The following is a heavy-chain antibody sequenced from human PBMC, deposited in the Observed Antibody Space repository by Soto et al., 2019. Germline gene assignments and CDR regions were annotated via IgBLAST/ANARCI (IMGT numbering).Heavy chain of an antibody. CDR3: ARDRNVGATVLDAFDI. CDR2: ISSSSSYI. CDR1: GFTFSSYS. D-gene: IGHD1-26*01. Sequence: GGSLRLSCAASGFTFSSYSMNWVRQAPGKGLEWVSSISSSSSYIYYADSVKGRFTISRDNAKNSLYLQMNSLRAEDTAVYYCARDRNVGATVLDAFDIWGQGTMVTVSS. J-gene: IGHJ3*02. V-gene: IGHV3-21*01.